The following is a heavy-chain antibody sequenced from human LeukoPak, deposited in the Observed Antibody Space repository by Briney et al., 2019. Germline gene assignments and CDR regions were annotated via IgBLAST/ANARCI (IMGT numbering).Heavy chain of an antibody. D-gene: IGHD4-17*01. Sequence: GGSLRLSCAASGFTFSSYAMSWVRQAPGMGLEWVSAISGSGGTTYYADSVKGRFTISRDNSKNTLYLQMNSLRAEDTAIYYCAKGVRGGYGDSSDLWGQGTLVTVSS. CDR3: AKGVRGGYGDSSDL. V-gene: IGHV3-23*01. J-gene: IGHJ4*02. CDR2: ISGSGGTT. CDR1: GFTFSSYA.